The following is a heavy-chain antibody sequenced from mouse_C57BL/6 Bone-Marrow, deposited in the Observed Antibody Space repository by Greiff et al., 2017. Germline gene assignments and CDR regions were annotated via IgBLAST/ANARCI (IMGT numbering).Heavy chain of an antibody. CDR3: TRSALRQGFAY. D-gene: IGHD2-12*01. CDR2: IYPGNSDT. CDR1: GYTFTSYW. Sequence: EVQLQQSGTVLARPGASVKMSCKTSGYTFTSYWMHWVKQRPGQGLEWIGAIYPGNSDTSYNQKFKGKAKLTAVTSASTAYMELSRLTNEDSAVFYCTRSALRQGFAYWGQGTLVTVSA. V-gene: IGHV1-5*01. J-gene: IGHJ3*01.